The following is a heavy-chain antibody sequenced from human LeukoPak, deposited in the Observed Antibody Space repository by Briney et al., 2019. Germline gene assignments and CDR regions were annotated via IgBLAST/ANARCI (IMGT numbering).Heavy chain of an antibody. CDR1: GYTFTDYY. D-gene: IGHD6-6*01. Sequence: ASVKVSCEPSGYTFTDYYLHWVRQAPGRGLEWMGWINPHSGDTNYAQNFQGRVTLTRDMSISTAYMELSRLKSDDTAVYYCARVGLYSSSSAYYFDNWGQGTLLSVSS. V-gene: IGHV1-2*02. J-gene: IGHJ4*02. CDR2: INPHSGDT. CDR3: ARVGLYSSSSAYYFDN.